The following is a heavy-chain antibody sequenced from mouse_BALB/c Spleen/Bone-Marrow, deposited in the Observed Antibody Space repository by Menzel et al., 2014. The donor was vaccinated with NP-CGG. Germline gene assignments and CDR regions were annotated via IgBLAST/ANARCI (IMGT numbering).Heavy chain of an antibody. J-gene: IGHJ2*01. CDR3: ARGEGYLDY. CDR1: GFTFSSST. Sequence: EVQVVESGGGLVKPGGSLKLSRTASGFTFSSSTMSWVRQTPEKRPEWVASISSGGRYTFYPDSVKGRFTISRDNAKNTLYLQMSSLKSEDTAMYYCARGEGYLDYWGQGTTLTVSS. V-gene: IGHV5-6-4*01. CDR2: ISSGGRYT.